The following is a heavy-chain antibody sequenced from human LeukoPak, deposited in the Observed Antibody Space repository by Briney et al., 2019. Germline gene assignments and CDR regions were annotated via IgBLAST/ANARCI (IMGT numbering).Heavy chain of an antibody. V-gene: IGHV5-51*01. CDR2: IYPGDSDT. CDR3: ARGAAGTTPDYYYFGLDV. D-gene: IGHD1-7*01. CDR1: GYRFTDYW. Sequence: GESLKISCKGSGYRFTDYWIGWVRQMPGKGLEWMGTIYPGDSDTRYSPSFQGQVTISADKSINTAHLQWSSLKASDTAMYYCARGAAGTTPDYYYFGLDVWGQGTTVRVSS. J-gene: IGHJ6*02.